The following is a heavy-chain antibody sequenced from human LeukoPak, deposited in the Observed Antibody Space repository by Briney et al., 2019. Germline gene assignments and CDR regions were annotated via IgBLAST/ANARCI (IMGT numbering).Heavy chain of an antibody. CDR2: NNVSGST. J-gene: IGHJ4*02. CDR3: ARGDATGWYPYFDS. D-gene: IGHD6-19*01. Sequence: SETLSLTCAVSGGSFSGYYWSWIRQSPGKGLEWIDENNVSGSTTYNPSLNGRVTISVDTSKNQFSLQLSSVTAADAAIYYCARGDATGWYPYFDSWGQGTLVTVSS. V-gene: IGHV4-34*01. CDR1: GGSFSGYY.